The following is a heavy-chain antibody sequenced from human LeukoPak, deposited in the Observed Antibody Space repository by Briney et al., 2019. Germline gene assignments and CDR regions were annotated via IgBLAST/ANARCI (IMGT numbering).Heavy chain of an antibody. CDR2: ISSSSSTI. CDR3: AREWRYYDSSRAFDI. Sequence: GGSLRLSCAASGFTFSSYSMNWVRQAPGKGLEWVSYISSSSSTIYYADSVKGRFTISRDNAKNSLYLQMNSLRAEDTAVYYCAREWRYYDSSRAFDIWGQGTMVTVSS. J-gene: IGHJ3*02. V-gene: IGHV3-48*04. CDR1: GFTFSSYS. D-gene: IGHD3-22*01.